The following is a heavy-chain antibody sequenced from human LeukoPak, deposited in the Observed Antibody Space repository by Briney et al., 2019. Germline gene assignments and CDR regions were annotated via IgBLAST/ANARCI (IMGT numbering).Heavy chain of an antibody. V-gene: IGHV1-18*01. CDR3: ARGVLGYCSSTSCYMVDY. Sequence: ASVKVSCKASGYTFTSYGISWVRQAPGQGLEWMGWISAYNGNTNYAQKLQGRVTMTTDTSTSTAYMELRSLRSDDTAVYYCARGVLGYCSSTSCYMVDYWGQGTLVTVSP. J-gene: IGHJ4*02. CDR2: ISAYNGNT. D-gene: IGHD2-2*02. CDR1: GYTFTSYG.